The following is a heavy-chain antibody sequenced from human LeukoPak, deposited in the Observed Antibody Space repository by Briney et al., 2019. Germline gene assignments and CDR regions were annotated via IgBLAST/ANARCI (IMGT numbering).Heavy chain of an antibody. V-gene: IGHV3-48*03. D-gene: IGHD3-10*01. CDR1: GFTFSSYE. CDR3: ARGLLSTYYYVSGTYYNLPDFDY. J-gene: IGHJ4*02. Sequence: GGSLRLSCAASGFTFSSYEMNWVRQAPGKGLEWVSYISSSGSTIYYADSVKGRFTISRDNAKNSLYLQMNSLRAEDTAVYYCARGLLSTYYYVSGTYYNLPDFDYWGQGTLVTVSS. CDR2: ISSSGSTI.